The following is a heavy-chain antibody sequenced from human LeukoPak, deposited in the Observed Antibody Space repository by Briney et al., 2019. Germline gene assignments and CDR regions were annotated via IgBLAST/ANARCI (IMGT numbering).Heavy chain of an antibody. Sequence: TGGSLRLPCAASGFTFTDYWMTWVRQVPGKGLEWVANIKQGGSESYYVDSVRGRFTISRENAKNSLYLQMDSLRVDDTAVYYCARVGAWELQRVFDYWGQGTLVTVSS. D-gene: IGHD1-26*01. V-gene: IGHV3-7*01. CDR2: IKQGGSES. J-gene: IGHJ4*02. CDR3: ARVGAWELQRVFDY. CDR1: GFTFTDYW.